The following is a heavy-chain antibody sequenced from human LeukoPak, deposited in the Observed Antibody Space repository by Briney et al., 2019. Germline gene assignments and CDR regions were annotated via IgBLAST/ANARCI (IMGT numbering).Heavy chain of an antibody. CDR3: ARAGEDAFDI. Sequence: SETLSLTCTVSGGSISSYYWSWIRQPPGKGLEWIGYIYYSGSTNYNPSLKSQVTISVDTSKNQFSLKLSSVTAADTAVYYCARAGEDAFDIWGQGTMVTVSS. CDR1: GGSISSYY. CDR2: IYYSGST. V-gene: IGHV4-59*01. J-gene: IGHJ3*02. D-gene: IGHD3-10*01.